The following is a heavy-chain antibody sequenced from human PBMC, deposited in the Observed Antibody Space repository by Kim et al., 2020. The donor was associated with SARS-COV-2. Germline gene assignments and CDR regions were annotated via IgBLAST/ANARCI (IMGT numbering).Heavy chain of an antibody. CDR2: LNGGNDDR. Sequence: ASVKVSCKATGYSFRNNAVHWERQAPGQRPEWMGWLNGGNDDRRYSQKFQGRFTMTKDRSTSTMYMELSSLTSEDTAVYYCARGGGLPRASENYYHGMYVWGRGTTVTVSS. D-gene: IGHD3-10*01. CDR1: GYSFRNNA. J-gene: IGHJ6*02. CDR3: ARGGGLPRASENYYHGMYV. V-gene: IGHV1-3*01.